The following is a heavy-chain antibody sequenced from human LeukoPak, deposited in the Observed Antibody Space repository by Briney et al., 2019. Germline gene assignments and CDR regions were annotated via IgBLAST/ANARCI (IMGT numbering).Heavy chain of an antibody. J-gene: IGHJ4*02. CDR1: GYTFTSYG. V-gene: IGHV7-4-1*02. CDR2: INTNTGNP. Sequence: ASVKVSCKASGYTFTSYGISWVRQAPGQGLEWMGWINTNTGNPTYAQGFTGRFVFSLDTSVSTAYLQISSLKAEDTAVYYCARDRVLLWFGESYYFDYWGQGTLVTVSS. CDR3: ARDRVLLWFGESYYFDY. D-gene: IGHD3-10*01.